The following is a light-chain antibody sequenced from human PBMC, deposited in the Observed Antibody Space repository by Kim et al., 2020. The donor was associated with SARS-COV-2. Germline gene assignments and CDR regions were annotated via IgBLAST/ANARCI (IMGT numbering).Light chain of an antibody. V-gene: IGKV4-1*01. CDR2: WPS. CDR3: QQYYS. Sequence: DIVMTQSPDSLAVSLGERATINCRSSQSILYSSDNKNYLAWYQQKPGQPPKLLIYWPSTRNSGVPDRFTGSGSGTHFTLTINSLQAEDVAVYYCQQYYSFGQGTKVDIK. CDR1: QSILYSSDNKNY. J-gene: IGKJ1*01.